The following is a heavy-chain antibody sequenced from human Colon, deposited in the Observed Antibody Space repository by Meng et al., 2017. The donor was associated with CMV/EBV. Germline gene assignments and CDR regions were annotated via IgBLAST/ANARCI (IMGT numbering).Heavy chain of an antibody. V-gene: IGHV3-7*01. CDR1: GFTLSSYW. CDR3: ATVDGHAFDI. CDR2: IKQEGSER. D-gene: IGHD5-24*01. Sequence: GGSLRLSCAASGFTLSSYWMTWVRQAPGKGLEWVANIKQEGSERYYVDSVKGRFTISRDNAKNSMFLQMNSLRAEDTAVYYCATVDGHAFDIWGQGTMVTVSS. J-gene: IGHJ3*02.